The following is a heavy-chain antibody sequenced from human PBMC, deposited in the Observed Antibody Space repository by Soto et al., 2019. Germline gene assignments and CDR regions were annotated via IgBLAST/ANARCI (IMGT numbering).Heavy chain of an antibody. D-gene: IGHD3-10*01. Sequence: QVQLVQSGAEVKSAGSSVKVSCKASGDTFNFYSINWVRQAPGLGLEWVGRVNHILSMSNYAQRFQGRVTMTADKSTGTAYMELRSLRSEDMAIYYCASNYGSGYRAFDSWGQGALVTVSS. J-gene: IGHJ4*02. V-gene: IGHV1-69*02. CDR3: ASNYGSGYRAFDS. CDR1: GDTFNFYS. CDR2: VNHILSMS.